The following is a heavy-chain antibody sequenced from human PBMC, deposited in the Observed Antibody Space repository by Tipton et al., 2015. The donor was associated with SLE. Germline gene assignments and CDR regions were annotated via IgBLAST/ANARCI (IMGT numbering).Heavy chain of an antibody. CDR3: ARGATTKTWFDP. V-gene: IGHV4-38-2*02. J-gene: IGHJ5*02. D-gene: IGHD1-26*01. CDR2: IYYSGST. Sequence: TLSLTCTVSGYSISSGYYWGWIRQPPGKGLEWIGSIYYSGSTYYNPSLKSRVTISVDTSKNQFSLKLSSVTAADTAVYYCARGATTKTWFDPWGQGTLVTVSS. CDR1: GYSISSGYY.